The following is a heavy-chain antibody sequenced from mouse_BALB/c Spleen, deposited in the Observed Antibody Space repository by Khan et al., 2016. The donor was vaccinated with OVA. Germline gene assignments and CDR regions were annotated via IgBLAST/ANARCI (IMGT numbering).Heavy chain of an antibody. CDR1: GFKIKDTF. CDR3: TLIYYGNYIYFDY. CDR2: IDPANGNT. Sequence: EVQLQESGAELVKPGASVKLSCTPSGFKIKDTFMHWVKQRPEQGLEWIGRIDPANGNTKYDPKFQDKATITADTSSNTAYLHLSSLTSEDTAVYYCTLIYYGNYIYFDYGGQGTTLTVSS. J-gene: IGHJ2*01. V-gene: IGHV14-3*02. D-gene: IGHD2-1*01.